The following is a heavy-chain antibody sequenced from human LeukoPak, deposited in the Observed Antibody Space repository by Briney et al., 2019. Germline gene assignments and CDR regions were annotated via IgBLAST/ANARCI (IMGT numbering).Heavy chain of an antibody. Sequence: GGSLRLSCVASRFTFSSYAMSWVRQAPGKGLEWVSGISGSGGSTYYADSVKGRFTISRDNSKNTVYLQMNSLRDEDTAVYYCAKGTGSGSYSADYWGQGTLVTVPS. V-gene: IGHV3-23*01. CDR2: ISGSGGST. CDR3: AKGTGSGSYSADY. D-gene: IGHD3-22*01. CDR1: RFTFSSYA. J-gene: IGHJ4*02.